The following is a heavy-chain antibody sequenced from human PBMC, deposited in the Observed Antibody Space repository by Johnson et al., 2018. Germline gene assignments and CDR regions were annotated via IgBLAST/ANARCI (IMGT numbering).Heavy chain of an antibody. J-gene: IGHJ3*02. D-gene: IGHD3-10*01. Sequence: QVQLVQSGGGVVQPGRSLRLSCAASGFTFSSYAMHWVRQAPGKGLEWVAVISYDGSNKYYADSVKGRFTISRDNSKNTLYLQMNSLRAEETAVYYCASGPAGYAFDIWGQGTMVTVSS. V-gene: IGHV3-30-3*01. CDR3: ASGPAGYAFDI. CDR1: GFTFSSYA. CDR2: ISYDGSNK.